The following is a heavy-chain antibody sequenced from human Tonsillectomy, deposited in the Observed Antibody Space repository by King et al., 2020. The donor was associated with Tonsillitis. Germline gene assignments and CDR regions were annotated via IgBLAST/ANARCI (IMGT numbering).Heavy chain of an antibody. CDR1: GYSINSAYY. V-gene: IGHV4-38-2*01. Sequence: QLQESGPGLVKPSETLSLTCAVSGYSINSAYYWGWIRQPPGKGLEWIVSVYHSGSTYFNPSLRSRVTISVDTSKNQFSLKVNSGTAADTAVYYCARPKTPSRRLPLDIWGQRTMLTVSS. CDR3: ARPKTPSRRLPLDI. CDR2: VYHSGST. J-gene: IGHJ3*02.